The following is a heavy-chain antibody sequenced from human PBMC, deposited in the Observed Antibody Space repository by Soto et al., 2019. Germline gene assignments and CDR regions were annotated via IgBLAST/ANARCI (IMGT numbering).Heavy chain of an antibody. CDR2: ITGSGDGT. J-gene: IGHJ4*02. CDR1: GVTFSNYA. Sequence: EVQLLESGGGLVQPGGSLRLSCAASGVTFSNYAMSWVRQAPGRRLEWVSAITGSGDGTYYADSVKGRLTISRDNFNSTLYLHMTSLRAEDTAQYYCAIGKRGYSYGYFDLWGQGTLVSVSS. CDR3: AIGKRGYSYGYFDL. D-gene: IGHD5-18*01. V-gene: IGHV3-23*01.